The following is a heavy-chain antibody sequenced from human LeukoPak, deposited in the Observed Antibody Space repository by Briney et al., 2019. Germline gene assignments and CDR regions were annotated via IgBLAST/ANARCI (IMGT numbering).Heavy chain of an antibody. J-gene: IGHJ4*02. CDR2: MNPDSGGT. Sequence: VSVKVSCKASGYTFTAYFIHWVRQAPGQGLEWVGWMNPDSGGTNSAQKFQGRVTMTRDTSSSTAYMELSRLTSDDTAVYYCARDVPGYSSEFDFWGQGTLVTVSS. CDR1: GYTFTAYF. V-gene: IGHV1-2*02. CDR3: ARDVPGYSSEFDF. D-gene: IGHD6-19*01.